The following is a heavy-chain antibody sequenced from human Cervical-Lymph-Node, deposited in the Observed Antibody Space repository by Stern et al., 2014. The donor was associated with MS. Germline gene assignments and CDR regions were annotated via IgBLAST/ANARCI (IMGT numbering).Heavy chain of an antibody. Sequence: MQLVQSRADVKKPGESLKISCKGSGHTFPNFWIVWMRQMPGKGLEWMGIVHPGDSDARYSPSFQGRVTMSVDKSTSTAYLQWSSLTDSDTAIYYCARQGNYHDSHAFDIWGQGTMVIVSS. D-gene: IGHD3-22*01. CDR2: VHPGDSDA. V-gene: IGHV5-51*01. CDR1: GHTFPNFW. J-gene: IGHJ3*02. CDR3: ARQGNYHDSHAFDI.